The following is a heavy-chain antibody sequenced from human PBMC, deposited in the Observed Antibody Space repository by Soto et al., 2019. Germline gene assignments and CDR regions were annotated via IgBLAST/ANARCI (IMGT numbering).Heavy chain of an antibody. CDR1: GGTFSSYA. Sequence: QVQLVQSGAEVKKPGSSVKVSCKASGGTFSSYAISWVRQAPGQGLEWMGGIIPIFGTADYAQKFQGRVTITADESTSTAYVELSRLRSKDTAVYYCAKNPENYYYGMDVWGQGTTVTVSS. J-gene: IGHJ6*02. V-gene: IGHV1-69*12. CDR3: AKNPENYYYGMDV. CDR2: IIPIFGTA.